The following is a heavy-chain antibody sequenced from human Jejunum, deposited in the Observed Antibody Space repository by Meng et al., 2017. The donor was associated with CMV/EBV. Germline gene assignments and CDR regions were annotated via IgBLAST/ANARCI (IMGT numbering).Heavy chain of an antibody. CDR2: SNTNSGVT. Sequence: SCKAYEYTCTEDVLHWVRQAPGQGLQWRGRSNTNSGVTNYAHNFQGRVAMTRDTSIGAAYMELSRLKSDDTAVDYCARGYYDSFFDYWGQGTLVTVSS. D-gene: IGHD3-22*01. V-gene: IGHV1-2*06. CDR3: ARGYYDSFFDY. J-gene: IGHJ4*02. CDR1: EYTCTEDV.